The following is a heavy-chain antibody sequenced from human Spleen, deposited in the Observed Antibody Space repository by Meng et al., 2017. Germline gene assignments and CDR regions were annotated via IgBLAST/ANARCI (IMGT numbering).Heavy chain of an antibody. J-gene: IGHJ1*01. Sequence: ASVKVSCKVSGHTLKELSMHWVRQAPGKGLEWMGGFDSEDGERVYAQRFQGRVTMTRDTSTTTVYMELSSLRSEDTAVYYCARADSAAAGTPPYFQHWGQGTLVTVSS. V-gene: IGHV1-24*01. CDR1: GHTLKELS. D-gene: IGHD6-13*01. CDR2: FDSEDGER. CDR3: ARADSAAAGTPPYFQH.